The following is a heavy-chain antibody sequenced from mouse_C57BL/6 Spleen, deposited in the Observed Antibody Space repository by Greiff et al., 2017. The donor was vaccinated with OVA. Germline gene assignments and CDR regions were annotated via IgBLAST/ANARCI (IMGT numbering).Heavy chain of an antibody. J-gene: IGHJ3*01. Sequence: EVKVVESGGGLVQSGRSLRLSCATSGFTFSDFYMEWVRQAPGKGLEWIAASRNKANDYTTEYSASVKGRFIVARDTSQSILYLQMNALRAEDTAIYYCARDAGSSYSWFAYWGQGTLVTVSA. CDR3: ARDAGSSYSWFAY. D-gene: IGHD1-1*01. CDR1: GFTFSDFY. CDR2: SRNKANDYTT. V-gene: IGHV7-1*01.